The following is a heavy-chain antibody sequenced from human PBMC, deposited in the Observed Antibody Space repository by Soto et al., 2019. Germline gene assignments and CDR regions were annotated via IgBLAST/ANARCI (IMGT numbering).Heavy chain of an antibody. V-gene: IGHV4-59*01. CDR1: GGSISSYY. D-gene: IGHD3-10*01. Sequence: QVQLQESGPGLVKPSETLSLTCTVSGGSISSYYWSWIRQPPGKGLEWIGYIYYSGSTNYNPSLKRLVTISVDTSKTQSSLKLSSVTAADTAVYYCACYGSGRCPRVDPWGQGTLVTVSS. CDR3: ACYGSGRCPRVDP. J-gene: IGHJ5*02. CDR2: IYYSGST.